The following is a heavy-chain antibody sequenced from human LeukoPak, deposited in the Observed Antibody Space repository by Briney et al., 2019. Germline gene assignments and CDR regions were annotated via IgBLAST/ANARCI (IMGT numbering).Heavy chain of an antibody. J-gene: IGHJ4*02. CDR2: IYYSGST. V-gene: IGHV4-39*02. D-gene: IGHD3-22*01. CDR3: AKRDDSGGNLVDL. CDR1: GGSIRSGSHY. Sequence: SETLSLTCTVSGGSIRSGSHYWAWLRQPPGKGLEWIGSIYYSGSTYYNPSLENRVTISIDTSKNHFSLKLSSLSAADTSVYYCAKRDDSGGNLVDLWGQGTLVTVS.